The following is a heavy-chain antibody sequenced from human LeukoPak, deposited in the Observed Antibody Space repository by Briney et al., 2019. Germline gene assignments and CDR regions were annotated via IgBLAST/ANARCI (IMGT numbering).Heavy chain of an antibody. CDR1: GGSISNYY. V-gene: IGHV4-59*08. D-gene: IGHD5-24*01. Sequence: PSETLSLTCTVSGGSISNYYWSWIRQSPEKGLEWIGYIHDSGNTNYNPSLKSRVTISVDTSKNQFSLKLSSVTAADAAVYYCARLDAAAGRYLQFFYWGQGTLVTVSS. J-gene: IGHJ4*02. CDR2: IHDSGNT. CDR3: ARLDAAAGRYLQFFY.